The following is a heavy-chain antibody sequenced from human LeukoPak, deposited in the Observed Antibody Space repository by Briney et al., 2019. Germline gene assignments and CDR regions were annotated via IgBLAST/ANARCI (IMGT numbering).Heavy chain of an antibody. D-gene: IGHD2-15*01. J-gene: IGHJ1*01. V-gene: IGHV3-53*01. CDR3: AREDCSGGSCYSGFFQQ. CDR1: GFTVSSNY. Sequence: GGSLRLSCAASGFTVSSNYMNWVRQAPGKGLEWVSLIYSGGTTYYADSVKGRFTISRGNSKNTVYLQMNSLRAEDTAVYYCAREDCSGGSCYSGFFQQWGQGTLVTVSS. CDR2: IYSGGTT.